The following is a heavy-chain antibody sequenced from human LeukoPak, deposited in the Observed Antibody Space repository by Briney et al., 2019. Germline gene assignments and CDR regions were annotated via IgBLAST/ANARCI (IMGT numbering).Heavy chain of an antibody. CDR2: FDPEDGET. J-gene: IGHJ4*02. CDR1: GYTLTELS. D-gene: IGHD3-9*01. Sequence: ASVKVSCKVSGYTLTELSMHWARQAPGKGLEWMGGFDPEDGETIYAQKFQGRVTMTEDTSTDTAYMELSSLRSEDTAVYYCATAELRYFDWLLYHWGQGTLVTVSS. CDR3: ATAELRYFDWLLYH. V-gene: IGHV1-24*01.